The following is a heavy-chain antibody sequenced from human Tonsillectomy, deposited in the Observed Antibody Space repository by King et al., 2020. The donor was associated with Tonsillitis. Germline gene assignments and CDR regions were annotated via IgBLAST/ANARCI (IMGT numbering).Heavy chain of an antibody. CDR3: ARDLYSSAWYYFDS. J-gene: IGHJ4*02. V-gene: IGHV4-61*01. CDR1: GGSVSSGSYY. CDR2: IYYSGST. Sequence: MQLQESGPGLVKPSETLSLTCTVSGGSVSSGSYYWSWIRQPPGKGLEWIGYIYYSGSTNYNPSLKSRVTISVDTSRNQFSLKLNSVTAADTAVYYCARDLYSSAWYYFDSWGQGTLVTVSS. D-gene: IGHD6-19*01.